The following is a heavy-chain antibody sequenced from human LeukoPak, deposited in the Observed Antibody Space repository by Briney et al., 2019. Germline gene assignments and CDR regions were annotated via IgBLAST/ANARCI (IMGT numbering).Heavy chain of an antibody. CDR3: ASADYGGAPGY. CDR2: INHSGST. J-gene: IGHJ4*02. Sequence: SETLSLTCAVYGGSFSGYYWSWIRQPPGKGLEWIGEINHSGSTNYNPSLKSRVTISVDTSKNQFSLKLSSVTAADTAVYYCASADYGGAPGYWGQGTLVTVSS. CDR1: GGSFSGYY. D-gene: IGHD4-23*01. V-gene: IGHV4-34*01.